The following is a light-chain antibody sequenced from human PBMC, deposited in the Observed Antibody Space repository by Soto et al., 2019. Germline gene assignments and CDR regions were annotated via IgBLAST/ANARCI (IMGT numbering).Light chain of an antibody. CDR2: AAS. CDR3: LQDYNYPPT. CDR1: QGISSY. V-gene: IGKV1-6*01. Sequence: IQLTQSPSFLSASVGARVPITCRASQGISSYLAWYQKKPGKAPKLLIYAASSLQSGVPSRFSGSGSGTDFTLTISSLQPEDFATYYCLQDYNYPPTFGQGTKVDIK. J-gene: IGKJ1*01.